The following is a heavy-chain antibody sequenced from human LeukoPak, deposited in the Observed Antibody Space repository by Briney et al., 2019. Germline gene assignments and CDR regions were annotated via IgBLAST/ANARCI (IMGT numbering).Heavy chain of an antibody. CDR1: GFTFSSYE. Sequence: VGSLRLSCAASGFTFSSYEMNWVRQAPGKGLEWVSYISSSGRTIHYADSVKGRFTISRDNAKNSLYLQMNSLRAEDTAVYYCARVGPDYGDYKSFDPWGQGTLVTVSS. CDR2: ISSSGRTI. CDR3: ARVGPDYGDYKSFDP. D-gene: IGHD4-17*01. V-gene: IGHV3-48*03. J-gene: IGHJ5*02.